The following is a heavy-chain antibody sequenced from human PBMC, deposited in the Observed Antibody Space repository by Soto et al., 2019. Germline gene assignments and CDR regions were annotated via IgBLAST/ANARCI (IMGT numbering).Heavy chain of an antibody. Sequence: QVQLVQSGAEVKEPGASVKVSCKASGYTFTTYHLHWVRQAPGQGLEWMGIIYPSGGGTRYAQKFQGRLTMTRDTSTSTLYMELSSLRSEDTAVYYCAKDGSNWAFDYWGQGNLVTVSS. D-gene: IGHD6-13*01. J-gene: IGHJ4*02. CDR1: GYTFTTYH. V-gene: IGHV1-46*01. CDR2: IYPSGGGT. CDR3: AKDGSNWAFDY.